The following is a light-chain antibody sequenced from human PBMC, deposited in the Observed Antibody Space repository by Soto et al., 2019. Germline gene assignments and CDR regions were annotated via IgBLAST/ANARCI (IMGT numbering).Light chain of an antibody. J-gene: IGKJ3*01. Sequence: EIVLTQSPGTLSLSPGEGATVSCRVSQSINSKSLVWYQRKFGQAPRLLNYNTSSRATGIPDRFSGSGSGTDFTLSISSLEPEDFAVYYCQHYGGSFIFGPGTKVDFK. CDR1: QSINSKS. V-gene: IGKV3-20*01. CDR3: QHYGGSFI. CDR2: NTS.